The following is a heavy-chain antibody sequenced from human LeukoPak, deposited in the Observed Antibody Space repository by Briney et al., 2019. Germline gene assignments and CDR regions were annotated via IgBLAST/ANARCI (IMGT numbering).Heavy chain of an antibody. D-gene: IGHD6-13*01. V-gene: IGHV3-7*01. CDR1: GFTFSSYW. CDR2: IKQDGSEK. J-gene: IGHJ6*02. CDR3: AGRYSSSWPDLYYYYYGMDV. Sequence: GGSLRLSCAASGFTFSSYWMSWVRQAPGKGLEWVANIKQDGSEKYYVDSVKGRFTISRDNAKNSLYLQMNSLRAEDTAVYYCAGRYSSSWPDLYYYYYGMDVWGQGTTVTVSS.